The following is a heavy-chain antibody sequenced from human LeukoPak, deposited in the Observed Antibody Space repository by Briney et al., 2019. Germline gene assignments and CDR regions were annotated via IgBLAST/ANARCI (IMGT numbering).Heavy chain of an antibody. CDR3: ASGWGPVVVSY. D-gene: IGHD2-21*01. J-gene: IGHJ4*02. Sequence: PGGSLRLSCAASGFTFSNYWMSWVRQAPGKGLEWVAKIKQDESEIYYVDSVKGRFTISRDNAKNSLYLQMNSLRAEDTAVYYCASGWGPVVVSYWGQGTLVTVSS. CDR1: GFTFSNYW. CDR2: IKQDESEI. V-gene: IGHV3-7*01.